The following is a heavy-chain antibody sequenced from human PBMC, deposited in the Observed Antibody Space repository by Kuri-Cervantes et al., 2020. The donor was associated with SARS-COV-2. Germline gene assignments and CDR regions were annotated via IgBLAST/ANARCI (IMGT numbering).Heavy chain of an antibody. V-gene: IGHV4-39*01. Sequence: GSLRLSCTVSGGSISSYYWSWIRQPPGKGLEWIGSIYYSGSTYYNPSLKSRVTISVDTSKNQFSLKLSSVTAADTAVYYCARHGRLRWVGDYVIDYWGQGTLVTVSS. CDR3: ARHGRLRWVGDYVIDY. J-gene: IGHJ4*02. D-gene: IGHD4-17*01. CDR2: IYYSGST. CDR1: GGSISSYY.